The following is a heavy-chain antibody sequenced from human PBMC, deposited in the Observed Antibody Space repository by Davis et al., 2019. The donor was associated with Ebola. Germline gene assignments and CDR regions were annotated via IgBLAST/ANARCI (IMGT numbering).Heavy chain of an antibody. D-gene: IGHD3-10*01. J-gene: IGHJ4*02. Sequence: GESLKISCAASGFTFDDYTMHWVRQAPGKGLEWVSLISWDGGSTYYADSVKGRFTISRDNAKNSLYLQMNSLRAEDTAVYYCARDPYYGGNWGQGTLVTVSS. CDR2: ISWDGGST. CDR3: ARDPYYGGN. CDR1: GFTFDDYT. V-gene: IGHV3-43*01.